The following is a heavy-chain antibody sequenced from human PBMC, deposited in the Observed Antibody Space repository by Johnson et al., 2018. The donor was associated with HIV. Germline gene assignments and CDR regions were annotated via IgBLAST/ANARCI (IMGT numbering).Heavy chain of an antibody. CDR2: IYSGGST. D-gene: IGHD3-22*01. Sequence: VQLVESGGGLVQPGRSLRLSCAASGFTFDDYAMHWVRQAPGKGLEWVSVIYSGGSTYYADSVKGRFTISRDNSKNTLYLQMNSLRAEDTAVYYCARDPFWLKAFDIWGQGTMVTVSS. V-gene: IGHV3-66*01. CDR1: GFTFDDYA. J-gene: IGHJ3*02. CDR3: ARDPFWLKAFDI.